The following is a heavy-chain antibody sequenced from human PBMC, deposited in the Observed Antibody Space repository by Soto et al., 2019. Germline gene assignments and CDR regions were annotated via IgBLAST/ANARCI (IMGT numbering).Heavy chain of an antibody. V-gene: IGHV4-30-4*01. J-gene: IGHJ4*02. D-gene: IGHD1-26*01. Sequence: QVQLQESGPGLVKPSQTLSLTCTVSGGSISSGDYYWSWIRQPPGKGLEWIGYIYYSGSTYYNPSLKSRVTISVYTSKNQFSLTLSSVTAADTAVYYCARVSRWELGKLDYWGQGTLVTVSS. CDR3: ARVSRWELGKLDY. CDR2: IYYSGST. CDR1: GGSISSGDYY.